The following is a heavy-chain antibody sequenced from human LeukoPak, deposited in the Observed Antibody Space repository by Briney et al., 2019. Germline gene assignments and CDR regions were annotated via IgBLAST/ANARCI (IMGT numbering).Heavy chain of an antibody. CDR2: ISGSGGST. CDR1: GFTFSSYA. J-gene: IGHJ4*02. D-gene: IGHD3-10*01. V-gene: IGHV3-23*01. Sequence: GGSLRLSCAASGFTFSSYAMSWVRQAPGKGLELVSAISGSGGSTYHADSVKGRFTISRDNSKNTLYLQMNSLRAEDTAVYYCAAQYYYGSGSYLAYWGQGTLVTVSS. CDR3: AAQYYYGSGSYLAY.